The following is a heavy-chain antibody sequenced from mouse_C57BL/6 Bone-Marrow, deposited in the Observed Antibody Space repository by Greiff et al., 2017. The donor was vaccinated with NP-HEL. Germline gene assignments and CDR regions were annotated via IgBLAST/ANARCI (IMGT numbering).Heavy chain of an antibody. CDR3: ARRALLLGPFFAY. CDR1: GYTFTDYY. CDR2: INPNNGGT. J-gene: IGHJ3*01. Sequence: EVMLVESGPELVKPGASVKISCKASGYTFTDYYMNWVKQSHGKSLEWIGDINPNNGGTSYNQKFKGKATLTVDKSSSTAYMELRSLTSEDSAVYYCARRALLLGPFFAYWGQGTLVTVSA. D-gene: IGHD2-10*01. V-gene: IGHV1-26*01.